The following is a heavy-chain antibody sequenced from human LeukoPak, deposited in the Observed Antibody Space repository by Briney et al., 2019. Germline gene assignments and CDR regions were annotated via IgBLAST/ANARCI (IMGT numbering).Heavy chain of an antibody. V-gene: IGHV4-34*01. CDR1: GGSFSGYY. J-gene: IGHJ3*02. CDR3: ARGFVVVAATGAFDI. CDR2: INHSGST. Sequence: SETLSLTCAVYGGSFSGYYWSWIRQPPGKGLEWIGEINHSGSTNYNPSLKSRVTISVDTSKNQFSLKLSSVTAADTAVYYCARGFVVVAATGAFDIWGQGTMVSVSS. D-gene: IGHD2-15*01.